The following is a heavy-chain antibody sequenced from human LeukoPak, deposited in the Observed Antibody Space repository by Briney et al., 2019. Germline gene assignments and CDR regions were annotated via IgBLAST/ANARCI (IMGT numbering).Heavy chain of an antibody. D-gene: IGHD6-13*01. CDR2: ISYDGSNK. J-gene: IGHJ3*02. CDR1: GFTFSSYG. V-gene: IGHV3-30*18. Sequence: GSLRLSCAASGFTFSSYGMHWVRQAPGKGLEWVAVISYDGSNKYYADSVKGRFTISRDNSKNTLYLQMNSLRAEDTAVYYCAKAHRSSFDAFDIWGQGTMVTVSS. CDR3: AKAHRSSFDAFDI.